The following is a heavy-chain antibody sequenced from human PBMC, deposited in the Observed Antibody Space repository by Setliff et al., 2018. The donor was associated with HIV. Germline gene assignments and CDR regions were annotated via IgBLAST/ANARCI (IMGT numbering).Heavy chain of an antibody. CDR2: IYYTGTT. Sequence: SETLSLTCTVSRGSISRYYWSWIRQPPGKGLEWIGYIYYTGTTKYNPSLKSRVTMPVDTSKNQLSLKLSSLTAADTAVYYCARGDGTKYYYYYYMDVWGKGTTVTVSS. CDR3: ARGDGTKYYYYYYMDV. V-gene: IGHV4-59*01. CDR1: RGSISRYY. D-gene: IGHD1-7*01. J-gene: IGHJ6*03.